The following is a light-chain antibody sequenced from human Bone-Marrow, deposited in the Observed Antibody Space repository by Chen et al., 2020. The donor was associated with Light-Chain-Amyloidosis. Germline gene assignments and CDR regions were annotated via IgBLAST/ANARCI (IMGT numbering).Light chain of an antibody. J-gene: IGKJ5*01. CDR2: DAS. Sequence: EIVLTQSPATLSLSPGERGTLSCRASQSVNNYLAWYQQKPGQAPRLLIYDASNRATGIPARFSGSGSGTGFTLTISRLEPEDFAGYYCQQRSNWPITFGQGTRLEIK. V-gene: IGKV3-11*01. CDR3: QQRSNWPIT. CDR1: QSVNNY.